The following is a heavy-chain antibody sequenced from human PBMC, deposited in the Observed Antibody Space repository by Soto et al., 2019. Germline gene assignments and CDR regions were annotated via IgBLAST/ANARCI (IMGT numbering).Heavy chain of an antibody. CDR3: ARPPVRCSSTSCQGYYYYYGMDV. V-gene: IGHV3-30-3*01. J-gene: IGHJ6*02. Sequence: ESGGGVVQPGRSLRLSCAASGFTFSSYAMHWVRQAPGKGLEWVAVISYDGSNKYYADSVKGRFTISRDNSKNTLYLQMNSLRAEDTAVYYCARPPVRCSSTSCQGYYYYYGMDVWGQGTTVTVSS. CDR1: GFTFSSYA. CDR2: ISYDGSNK. D-gene: IGHD2-2*01.